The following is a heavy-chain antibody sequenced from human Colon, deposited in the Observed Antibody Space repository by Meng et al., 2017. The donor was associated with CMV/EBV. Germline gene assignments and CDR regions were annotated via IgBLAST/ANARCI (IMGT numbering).Heavy chain of an antibody. Sequence: GGSLRLSCAASGFIFSDYPMNWIRQAPGKGLEWISYISSSGSTTYSADSVKGRFTISRDNARDAVYLQKNSLRVEDTAVYYCARQAVRDMVTFDYWGQGTLVTVSS. D-gene: IGHD4-23*01. CDR2: ISSSGSTT. CDR1: GFIFSDYP. CDR3: ARQAVRDMVTFDY. J-gene: IGHJ4*02. V-gene: IGHV3-11*01.